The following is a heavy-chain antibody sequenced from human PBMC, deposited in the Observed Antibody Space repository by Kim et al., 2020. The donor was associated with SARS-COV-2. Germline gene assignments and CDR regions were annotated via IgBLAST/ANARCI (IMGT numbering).Heavy chain of an antibody. D-gene: IGHD4-17*01. J-gene: IGHJ4*02. Sequence: YADSVKGRLTISRDNAKNSLYLQMNGLGAEDPAVYYCARGGEDYGARYFDYWGQGTLVTVSS. CDR3: ARGGEDYGARYFDY. V-gene: IGHV3-11*01.